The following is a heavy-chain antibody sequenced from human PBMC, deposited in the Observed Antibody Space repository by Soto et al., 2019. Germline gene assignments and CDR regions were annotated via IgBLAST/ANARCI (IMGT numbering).Heavy chain of an antibody. CDR3: ATTWYSIGWTLRYGMYV. CDR1: GFTFSSYG. V-gene: IGHV3-33*01. Sequence: QVQLVESGGGVVQPGRSLRLSCAASGFTFSSYGMHWVRQAPGKGLEWVAVIWYDGSNKYYADSVKGRFTISRDNSKNTLYLQMNSLRAEDTAVYYCATTWYSIGWTLRYGMYVLCQGTTVTVSS. CDR2: IWYDGSNK. J-gene: IGHJ6*02. D-gene: IGHD6-19*01.